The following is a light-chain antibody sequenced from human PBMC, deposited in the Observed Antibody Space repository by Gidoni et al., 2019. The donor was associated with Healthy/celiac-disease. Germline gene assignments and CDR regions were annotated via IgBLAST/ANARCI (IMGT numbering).Light chain of an antibody. CDR3: TSRDSSGNHGVV. Sequence: SSELTQDPAVSVALGQTVRITCQGDSLRSYYASWYQQKPGQAPVLVIYGKNNRPSGIPDRFSGSSSGNTASLPITGAQAEDEADYYCTSRDSSGNHGVVFGGGTKLTVL. J-gene: IGLJ2*01. CDR2: GKN. CDR1: SLRSYY. V-gene: IGLV3-19*01.